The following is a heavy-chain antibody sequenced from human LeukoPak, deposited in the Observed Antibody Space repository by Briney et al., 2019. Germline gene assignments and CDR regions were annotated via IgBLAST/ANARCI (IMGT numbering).Heavy chain of an antibody. D-gene: IGHD3-22*01. Sequence: ASVKVSCKASGGTFSSYAISWVRQAPGQGLEWMGGIIPIFGTANYAQKFQGRVTITADESTSTAYMELSSLRSEDTAVYYCARDAGMYYYDSSGYSHFDYWGQGTLVTVSS. CDR3: ARDAGMYYYDSSGYSHFDY. V-gene: IGHV1-69*13. CDR1: GGTFSSYA. J-gene: IGHJ4*02. CDR2: IIPIFGTA.